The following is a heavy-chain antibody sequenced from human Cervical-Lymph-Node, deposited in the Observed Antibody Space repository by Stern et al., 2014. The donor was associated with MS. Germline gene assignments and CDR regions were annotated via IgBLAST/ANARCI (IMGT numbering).Heavy chain of an antibody. V-gene: IGHV1-69*06. J-gene: IGHJ4*02. CDR1: GDTFSSFA. CDR2: ITPVFGTT. CDR3: VRGGGLVGYFDY. D-gene: IGHD1-26*01. Sequence: QVQLVQSGAEVKKPGSSVKVPCKASGDTFSSFAINWVRQVPGQGLEWMGGITPVFGTTNYAQKFQGRVTITADKSTNTAYMELMTLRSEDTAVYYCVRGGGLVGYFDYWGQGTLVSVSS.